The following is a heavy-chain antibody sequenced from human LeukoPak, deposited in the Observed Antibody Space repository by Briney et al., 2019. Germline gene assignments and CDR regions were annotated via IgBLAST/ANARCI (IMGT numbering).Heavy chain of an antibody. Sequence: AGGSLRLSCEVSGFMFSSYWMHWVRQAPGKGLVWVSRINSDGSSTSYADSVKGRFTISRDNAKNTLYLEMNSLRAEDTAVCYCARDLRFGELLFGYWGQETLVTVSS. D-gene: IGHD3-10*01. CDR2: INSDGSST. CDR1: GFMFSSYW. V-gene: IGHV3-74*01. CDR3: ARDLRFGELLFGY. J-gene: IGHJ4*02.